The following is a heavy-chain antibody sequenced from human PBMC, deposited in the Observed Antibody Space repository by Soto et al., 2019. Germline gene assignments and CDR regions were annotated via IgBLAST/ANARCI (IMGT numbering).Heavy chain of an antibody. CDR1: GDSISSDGYH. J-gene: IGHJ4*02. CDR3: ARAPVGMDSINFFDH. D-gene: IGHD2-8*01. Sequence: SETLSLTCTVSGDSISSDGYHWSWIRQSPGKGLEWIGYIYNGGRTFYRPSLERRINMSLDATKNSYSLRLTSVTAADTAVYYCARAPVGMDSINFFDHWGQGILVTVS. CDR2: IYNGGRT. V-gene: IGHV4-30-4*01.